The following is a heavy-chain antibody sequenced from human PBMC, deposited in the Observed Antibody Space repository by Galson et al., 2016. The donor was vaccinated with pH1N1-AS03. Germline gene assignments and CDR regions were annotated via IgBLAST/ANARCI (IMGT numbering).Heavy chain of an antibody. J-gene: IGHJ4*02. V-gene: IGHV1-8*01. CDR3: ARGDRYTTGRRTTTVLDY. Sequence: SVKVSCKAFGYIFSGFDINWVREAPGQGLQWVAYVNPRNGKTGSADRFQGRITITRDPSINTAYMEVTRLTSEDTAIYYCARGDRYTTGRRTTTVLDYRGQGTLVTVSS. CDR1: GYIFSGFD. CDR2: VNPRNGKT. D-gene: IGHD6-19*01.